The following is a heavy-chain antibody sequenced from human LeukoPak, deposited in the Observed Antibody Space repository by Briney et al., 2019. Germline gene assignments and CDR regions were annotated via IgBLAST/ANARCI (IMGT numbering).Heavy chain of an antibody. CDR1: GFTFSDYY. CDR2: ISSSGSTI. V-gene: IGHV3-11*01. Sequence: GGSLRLSCAASGFTFSDYYMSWIRQAPGKGLEWVSYISSSGSTIYYADSVKGRFTISRDNSKNTLYLQMNSLRAEDTAVYYCAKSITMIVVVPYYFDYWGQGTLVTVSS. J-gene: IGHJ4*02. CDR3: AKSITMIVVVPYYFDY. D-gene: IGHD3-22*01.